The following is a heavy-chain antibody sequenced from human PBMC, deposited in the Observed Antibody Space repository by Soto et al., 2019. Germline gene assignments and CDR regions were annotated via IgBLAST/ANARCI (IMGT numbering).Heavy chain of an antibody. CDR2: IIPIFGTA. CDR1: GGTFSSYA. D-gene: IGHD6-6*01. CDR3: ASVAARPFYYYYGMDV. V-gene: IGHV1-69*06. J-gene: IGHJ6*02. Sequence: GASVKVSCKASGGTFSSYAISWVRQAPGQGLEWMGGIIPIFGTADYAQKFQGRVTITADKSTSTAYMELSSLRSEDTAVYYCASVAARPFYYYYGMDVWGQGTTVTVSS.